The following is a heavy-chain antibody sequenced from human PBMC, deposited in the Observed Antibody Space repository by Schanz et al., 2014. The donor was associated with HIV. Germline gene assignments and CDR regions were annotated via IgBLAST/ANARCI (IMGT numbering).Heavy chain of an antibody. J-gene: IGHJ6*02. Sequence: EMQLLDSGGDLVQPGGSLRLSCAASGFTFSSYSMNWVRQAPGKGLEWVAHMIWNNGIYYADSVKGRFTISRDNAKNTLFLQMNNLREDDTAVYYCTRDGGCSGSACYGYGMGVWGQGTTVTVSS. D-gene: IGHD1-26*01. CDR1: GFTFSSYS. V-gene: IGHV3-48*02. CDR3: TRDGGCSGSACYGYGMGV. CDR2: MIWNNGI.